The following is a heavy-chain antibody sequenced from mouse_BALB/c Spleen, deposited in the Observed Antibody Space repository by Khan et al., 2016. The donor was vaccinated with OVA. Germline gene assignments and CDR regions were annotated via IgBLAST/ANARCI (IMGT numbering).Heavy chain of an antibody. CDR3: ARYYRYDGYFDV. J-gene: IGHJ1*01. CDR1: GYTFTNYG. D-gene: IGHD2-14*01. V-gene: IGHV9-3-1*01. CDR2: TNTYTGEP. Sequence: QIQLVQSGPELKKPGETVKISCKASGYTFTNYGMNWVKQAPGKGLKWMGWTNTYTGEPTYADDFKGRFAFSLETSASTAYLQINNLKNEDTATYFCARYYRYDGYFDVWGAGTTVTVSS.